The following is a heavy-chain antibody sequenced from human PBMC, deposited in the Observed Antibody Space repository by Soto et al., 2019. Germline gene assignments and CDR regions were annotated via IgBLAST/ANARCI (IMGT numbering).Heavy chain of an antibody. V-gene: IGHV3-30-3*01. CDR3: ARMDYLDYSASGY. CDR2: ISYDGSNK. J-gene: IGHJ4*02. D-gene: IGHD4-4*01. CDR1: GFTFSSYA. Sequence: GSLRLSCAASGFTFSSYAMHWVRQAPGKGLEWVAVISYDGSNKYYADSVKGRFTISRDNSKNTLYLQMNSLRAEDTAVYYCARMDYLDYSASGYWGQGTLVTVSS.